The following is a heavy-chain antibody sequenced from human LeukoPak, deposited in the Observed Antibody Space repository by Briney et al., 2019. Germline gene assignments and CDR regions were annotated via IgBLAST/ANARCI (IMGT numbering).Heavy chain of an antibody. Sequence: SETLSLTCSVSGGSISNYYWSWTRQPAGKGLEWLGRVYSSGTTHYNPSLKSRLIMSVDTPRNQFSMRLTSVTAADTAVYYCARVYDLWLYYYYMDVWGKGTTVTVSS. V-gene: IGHV4-4*07. CDR1: GGSISNYY. J-gene: IGHJ6*03. D-gene: IGHD3-3*01. CDR2: VYSSGTT. CDR3: ARVYDLWLYYYYMDV.